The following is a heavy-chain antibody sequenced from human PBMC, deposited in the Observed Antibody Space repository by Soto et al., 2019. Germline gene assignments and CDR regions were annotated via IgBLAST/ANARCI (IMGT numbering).Heavy chain of an antibody. Sequence: PGGSLRLSCAASGFTFSSYSMNWVRQAPGKGLEWVSSISSSSSYIYYADSVKGRFTISRDNAKNSLYLQMNSLRAEDTAVYYCAGSIVVVTTDAFDIWGQGTMVTVSS. V-gene: IGHV3-21*01. J-gene: IGHJ3*02. CDR3: AGSIVVVTTDAFDI. CDR1: GFTFSSYS. D-gene: IGHD3-22*01. CDR2: ISSSSSYI.